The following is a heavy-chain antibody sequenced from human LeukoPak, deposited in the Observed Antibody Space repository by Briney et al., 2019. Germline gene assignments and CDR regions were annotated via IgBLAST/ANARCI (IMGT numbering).Heavy chain of an antibody. J-gene: IGHJ4*02. V-gene: IGHV4-59*08. Sequence: SETLSLTCTVSGGSISSYYWGWIRQPPGKGLEWIGYIYYSGSTNYNPFLKSRVTISVDTSKNQFSLKLSSVTAADTAVYYCARTLGYCSGGRCYTRDYFDYWGQGTLVTVSS. CDR1: GGSISSYY. CDR2: IYYSGST. CDR3: ARTLGYCSGGRCYTRDYFDY. D-gene: IGHD2-15*01.